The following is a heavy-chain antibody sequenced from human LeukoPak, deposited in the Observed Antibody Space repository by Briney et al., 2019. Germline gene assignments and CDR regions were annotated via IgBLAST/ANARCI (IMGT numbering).Heavy chain of an antibody. CDR2: ISAYNGYT. CDR3: ARRSTLYSSGRFYFDY. J-gene: IGHJ4*02. Sequence: GASVTVSCTASGYTFTNYGASWVRQAPGQGLEWLGWISAYNGYTNYAQKFQFRVTMTTDTSTSTAYMELRSLTSDDTAVYYCARRSTLYSSGRFYFDYWGQGTLVTVSS. CDR1: GYTFTNYG. V-gene: IGHV1-18*01. D-gene: IGHD6-19*01.